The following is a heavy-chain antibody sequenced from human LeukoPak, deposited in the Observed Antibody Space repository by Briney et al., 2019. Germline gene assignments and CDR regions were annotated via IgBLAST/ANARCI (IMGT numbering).Heavy chain of an antibody. CDR1: GFTFSSYA. V-gene: IGHV3-23*01. D-gene: IGHD6-19*01. J-gene: IGHJ3*02. Sequence: GGSLRLSXAASGFTFSSYAMSWVRQAPGKGLEWVAAISGSGGSTYHADSVKGRFTISRDNSKNTLYLQMNSLRAEDTAVYYCAKYREEDDGWYPDNDAFDIWGQGTMVTVSS. CDR2: ISGSGGST. CDR3: AKYREEDDGWYPDNDAFDI.